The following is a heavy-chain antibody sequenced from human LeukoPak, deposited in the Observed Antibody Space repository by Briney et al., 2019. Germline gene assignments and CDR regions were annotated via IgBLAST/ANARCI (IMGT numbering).Heavy chain of an antibody. D-gene: IGHD6-19*01. CDR3: ARDPSAVTGTGPLDQ. CDR1: GYTFTSYG. V-gene: IGHV1-18*04. Sequence: GASVTVSFKTSGYTFTSYGITWVRQAPGQGLEWMGWISGYNGNTRYGQNFQGRVTMTTDTSTNTAYMEMRSLRSDDTAVYYCARDPSAVTGTGPLDQWGPGTLVTVSS. J-gene: IGHJ4*02. CDR2: ISGYNGNT.